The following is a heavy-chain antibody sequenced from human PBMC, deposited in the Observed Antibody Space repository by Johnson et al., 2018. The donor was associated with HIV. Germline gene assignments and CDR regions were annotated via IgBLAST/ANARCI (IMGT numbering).Heavy chain of an antibody. D-gene: IGHD3-16*01. Sequence: QEQLVESGGGVVQPGRSLRLSCAVSGFTFSSYGMHWVRPAPGKGLEWVAVMWYDGSNKYYADSVKGRFTISRDNSKNTLYLQRNSLRTEDTAVYYCARVRGGTGHGAFDIWGQGTTVTISS. CDR3: ARVRGGTGHGAFDI. CDR1: GFTFSSYG. J-gene: IGHJ3*02. V-gene: IGHV3-33*01. CDR2: MWYDGSNK.